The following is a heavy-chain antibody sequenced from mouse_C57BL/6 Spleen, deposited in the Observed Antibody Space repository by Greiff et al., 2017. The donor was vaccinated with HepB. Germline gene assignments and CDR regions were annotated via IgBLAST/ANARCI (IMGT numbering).Heavy chain of an antibody. CDR3: ARQREFITTVVGAMDY. V-gene: IGHV5-17*01. Sequence: VQLKESGGGLVKPGGSLKLSCAASGFTFSDYGMHWVRQAPEKGLEWVAYISSGSSTIYYADTVKGRFTISRDNAKNTLFLQMTSLRSEDTAMYYCARQREFITTVVGAMDYWGQGTSVTVSS. J-gene: IGHJ4*01. CDR1: GFTFSDYG. CDR2: ISSGSSTI. D-gene: IGHD1-1*01.